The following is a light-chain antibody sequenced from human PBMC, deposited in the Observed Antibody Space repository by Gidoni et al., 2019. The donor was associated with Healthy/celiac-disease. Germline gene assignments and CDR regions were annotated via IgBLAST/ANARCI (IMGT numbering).Light chain of an antibody. V-gene: IGKV3-20*01. Sequence: DIVLTQSPGTLSLSPGERATLSCRPSQSVSSSYLAWYQQKPGQAPRLLIYGASSRATGIPDRFSGSGSGTDFTLTISRLEPEDFAVYYCQQYGSSPRTFGQGTKVEIK. J-gene: IGKJ1*01. CDR1: QSVSSSY. CDR3: QQYGSSPRT. CDR2: GAS.